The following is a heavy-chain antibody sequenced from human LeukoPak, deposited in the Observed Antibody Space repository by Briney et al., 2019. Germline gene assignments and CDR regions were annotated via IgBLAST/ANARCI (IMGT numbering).Heavy chain of an antibody. CDR2: IYYSGST. V-gene: IGHV4-31*03. Sequence: SQTLSLTCTVSGGSISSGGYYWSWIRQHPGKGLEWIGYIYYSGSTYYNPSLKSRVTISVDTSKNQFSLKLSSVTAADTAVYYCARVQPPMTTVVTREVDYFDYWGQGTLVAVSS. D-gene: IGHD4-23*01. CDR3: ARVQPPMTTVVTREVDYFDY. J-gene: IGHJ4*02. CDR1: GGSISSGGYY.